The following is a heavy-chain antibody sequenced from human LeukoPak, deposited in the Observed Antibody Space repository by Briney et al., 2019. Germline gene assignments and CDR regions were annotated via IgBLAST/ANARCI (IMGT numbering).Heavy chain of an antibody. Sequence: PGGSLRLSCAASGFIFSSYSMNWVRQAPGKGLEWVSYISRSSSTIYYADSVKGRFTISRDNAKNSVYLQMNSLRAEDTAVYYCARDPYSSSSFDYWGQGTLVTVSS. V-gene: IGHV3-48*01. D-gene: IGHD6-6*01. CDR3: ARDPYSSSSFDY. J-gene: IGHJ4*02. CDR2: ISRSSSTI. CDR1: GFIFSSYS.